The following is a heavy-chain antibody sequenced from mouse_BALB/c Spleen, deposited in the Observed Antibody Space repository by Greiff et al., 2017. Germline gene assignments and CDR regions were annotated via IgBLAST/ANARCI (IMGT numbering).Heavy chain of an antibody. CDR1: GYSITSDYA. Sequence: DVQLVESGPGLVKPSQSLSLTCTVTGYSITSDYAWNWIRQFPGNKLEWMGYISYSGSTSYNPSLKSRIPITRDTSKNQFFLQLNSVTTEDTATYYCARYRGYYAMDYWGQGTSVTVSS. V-gene: IGHV3-2*02. CDR3: ARYRGYYAMDY. CDR2: ISYSGST. J-gene: IGHJ4*01.